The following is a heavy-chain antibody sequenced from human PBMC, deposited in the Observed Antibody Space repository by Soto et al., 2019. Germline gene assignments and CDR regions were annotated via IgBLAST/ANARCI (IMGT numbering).Heavy chain of an antibody. CDR3: AKDVRSMAVAGAPTYPLYYFDY. Sequence: QVQLEESGGGVVQPGRSLRLSCAASGFTFRTYGMHWVRQAPGKGLEWVALISYDGSSKYFADSVKGRFSISRDNSKHTLYLQMNSLTPEDTAVYYCAKDVRSMAVAGAPTYPLYYFDYGGQGTLGTVSS. CDR1: GFTFRTYG. V-gene: IGHV3-30*18. J-gene: IGHJ4*02. D-gene: IGHD6-19*01. CDR2: ISYDGSSK.